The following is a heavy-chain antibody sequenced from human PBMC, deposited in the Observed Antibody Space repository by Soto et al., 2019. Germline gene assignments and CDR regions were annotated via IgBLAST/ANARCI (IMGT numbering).Heavy chain of an antibody. CDR2: ITGSGGST. D-gene: IGHD4-17*01. V-gene: IGHV3-23*01. Sequence: GGSLRLSCAASGFTFNNYRMSWVRQAPGKGLEWVSAITGSGGSTYYADSVKGRFTISRDNSKNTLYLQMNSLRAEDTAIYYWAKQPVYGDPHYFDYWGQGTLVTVSS. CDR1: GFTFNNYR. CDR3: AKQPVYGDPHYFDY. J-gene: IGHJ4*02.